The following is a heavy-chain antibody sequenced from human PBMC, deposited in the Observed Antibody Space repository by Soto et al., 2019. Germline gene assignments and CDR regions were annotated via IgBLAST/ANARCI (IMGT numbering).Heavy chain of an antibody. D-gene: IGHD5-18*01. Sequence: SETLSLTCTVSGDSISSDYSYWNWIRQHPGKGLEWIGSIYYSGSTYYNPSLKSRVTISVDTSKNQFSLKLSSVTAADTAVYYCARRDTAMVNSFDYWGQGTLVTVS. J-gene: IGHJ4*02. CDR3: ARRDTAMVNSFDY. CDR1: GDSISSDYSY. V-gene: IGHV4-31*03. CDR2: IYYSGST.